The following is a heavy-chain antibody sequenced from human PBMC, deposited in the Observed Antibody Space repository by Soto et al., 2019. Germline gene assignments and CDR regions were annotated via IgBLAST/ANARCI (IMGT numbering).Heavy chain of an antibody. J-gene: IGHJ4*02. CDR3: ARGGPGYSRSWYVHY. CDR1: GGSISSGGYY. V-gene: IGHV4-31*03. D-gene: IGHD6-13*01. CDR2: IYYSGST. Sequence: QVQLQESGPGLAKPSQTLSLTCTVSGGSISSGGYYWNWIRQHPGKGLEWIGYIYYSGSTNYNPSLKSRVTISVNTSKNQFSLKLSSVTAADTAVYYGARGGPGYSRSWYVHYWGQGTLVTVSS.